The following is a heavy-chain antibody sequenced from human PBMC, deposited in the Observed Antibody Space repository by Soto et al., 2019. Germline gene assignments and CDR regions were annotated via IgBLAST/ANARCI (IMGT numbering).Heavy chain of an antibody. J-gene: IGHJ6*02. CDR1: GFTFSSYV. CDR3: ARAGCDGGSCYTLVGLRYGMDG. D-gene: IGHD2-15*01. CDR2: ISYDGNNK. Sequence: QVQLVESGGGVVQPGRSLRLSCAASGFTFSSYVMHWVRQAPGKGLEWVAVISYDGNNKYYADSVKGRFTISRDNSKNTLYLQMNSLRAEDTAAYYCARAGCDGGSCYTLVGLRYGMDGWGQGTTVTVSS. V-gene: IGHV3-30-3*01.